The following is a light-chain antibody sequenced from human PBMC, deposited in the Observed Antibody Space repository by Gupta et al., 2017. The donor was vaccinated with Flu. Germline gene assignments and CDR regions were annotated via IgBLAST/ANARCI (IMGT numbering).Light chain of an antibody. Sequence: QSALTQPASVSGSPGQSITISCTGTSSDVGNYNLVSWFQQQSGTAPKLMICEGSVRPSGVSNRFSGSKSGNTASLTISGLQADDEADYYCCSYAGGSWVFGGGTKLTVL. V-gene: IGLV2-23*01. CDR3: CSYAGGSWV. J-gene: IGLJ3*02. CDR2: EGS. CDR1: SSDVGNYNL.